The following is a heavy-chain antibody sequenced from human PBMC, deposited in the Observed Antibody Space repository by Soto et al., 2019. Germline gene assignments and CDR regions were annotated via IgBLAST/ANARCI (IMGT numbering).Heavy chain of an antibody. Sequence: AASVKVSCKASGYTFTSYAMDWVRQAPGQRLEWMGWINAGNGNTKYSQKFQGRVTMTRDTSTSTVYMELSSLRSEDTAVYYCARGYIVVVTAQYYFDYWGQGTLVTVSS. CDR3: ARGYIVVVTAQYYFDY. V-gene: IGHV1-3*01. CDR2: INAGNGNT. D-gene: IGHD2-21*02. J-gene: IGHJ4*02. CDR1: GYTFTSYA.